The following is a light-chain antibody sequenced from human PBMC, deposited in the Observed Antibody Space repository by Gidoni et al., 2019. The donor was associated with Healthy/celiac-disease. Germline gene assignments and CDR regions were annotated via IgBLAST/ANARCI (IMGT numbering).Light chain of an antibody. CDR1: QSVSSSY. CDR2: GAS. J-gene: IGKJ1*01. Sequence: EIVLTQSPGTLSLSPGGRATLSCRASQSVSSSYLAWYQQKPGQASRLLIYGASSRATGIPDRFSGSGSGTDVTLTSSRLEPEDLAVYYWQQYGSSKWTFGQGTKVEIK. CDR3: QQYGSSKWT. V-gene: IGKV3-20*01.